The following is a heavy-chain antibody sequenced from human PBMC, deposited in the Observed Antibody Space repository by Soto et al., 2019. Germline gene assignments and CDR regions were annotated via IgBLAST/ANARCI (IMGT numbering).Heavy chain of an antibody. Sequence: SETLSLTCTVSGYSISSGYYWGWIRQPPGKGLEWIGSIYHSGSTYYNPSLKSRVTISVDTSKNQFSLKLSSVTAADTAVYYCARDNLAAAGKILDWGQGTLVTVSS. CDR1: GYSISSGYY. D-gene: IGHD6-13*01. CDR3: ARDNLAAAGKILD. V-gene: IGHV4-38-2*02. J-gene: IGHJ4*02. CDR2: IYHSGST.